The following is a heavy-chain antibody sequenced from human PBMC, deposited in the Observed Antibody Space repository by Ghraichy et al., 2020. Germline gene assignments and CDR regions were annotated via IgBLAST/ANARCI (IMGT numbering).Heavy chain of an antibody. CDR2: INHSGST. J-gene: IGHJ5*02. CDR1: GGSFSGYY. Sequence: SETLSLTCAVYGGSFSGYYWSWIRQPPGKGLEWIGEINHSGSTNYNPSLKSRVTISVDTSKNQFSLKLSSVTAADTAVYYCARGLTMIVVRIGNWFDPWGQGTLVTVSS. D-gene: IGHD3-22*01. CDR3: ARGLTMIVVRIGNWFDP. V-gene: IGHV4-34*01.